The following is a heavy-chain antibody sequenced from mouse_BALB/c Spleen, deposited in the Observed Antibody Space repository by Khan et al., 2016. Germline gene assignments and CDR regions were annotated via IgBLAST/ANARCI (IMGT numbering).Heavy chain of an antibody. CDR1: GYTFTNSG. V-gene: IGHV9-1*02. CDR3: ARGAMVTTGWYFDV. J-gene: IGHJ1*01. CDR2: INTYTGEP. Sequence: QIQLVQSGPELKKPGETVKISCKASGYTFTNSGMNWVKQAPGKGLKWVGWINTYTGEPTYADDFKGRFAFSLENSASTAYLQINNLKNEDMTTYFCARGAMVTTGWYFDVLGAGTTVTVSS. D-gene: IGHD2-2*01.